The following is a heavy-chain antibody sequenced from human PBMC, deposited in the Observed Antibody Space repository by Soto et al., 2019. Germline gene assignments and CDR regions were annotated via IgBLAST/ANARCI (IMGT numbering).Heavy chain of an antibody. Sequence: GSLRLSCAASGFTFSSYSMNWVRQAPGKGLEWVSSISSSSSYIYYADSVKGRFTISRDNAKNSLYLQMNSLRAEDTAVYYCASVNYGSGSYYYDSSGYSQQWDYWGQGTLVT. V-gene: IGHV3-21*01. J-gene: IGHJ4*02. CDR3: ASVNYGSGSYYYDSSGYSQQWDY. CDR1: GFTFSSYS. D-gene: IGHD3-22*01. CDR2: ISSSSSYI.